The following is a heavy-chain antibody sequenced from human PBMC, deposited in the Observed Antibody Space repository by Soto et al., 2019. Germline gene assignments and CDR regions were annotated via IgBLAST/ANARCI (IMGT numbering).Heavy chain of an antibody. CDR1: GGTFSSYT. J-gene: IGHJ4*02. CDR3: AREDYYGSGSDFDY. D-gene: IGHD3-10*01. V-gene: IGHV1-69*04. CDR2: IITILGIA. Sequence: QVQLVHSGAEVKKPGSSVKVSCKASGGTFSSYTISWVRQAPGQGLEWMGRIITILGIANYAQKFQGRVTITADKSTSTAYMELSSLRSEDTAVYYCAREDYYGSGSDFDYWGQGTLVTVSS.